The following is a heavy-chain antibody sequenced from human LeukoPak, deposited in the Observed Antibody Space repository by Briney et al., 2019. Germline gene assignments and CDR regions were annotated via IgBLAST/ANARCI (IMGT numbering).Heavy chain of an antibody. V-gene: IGHV3-23*01. D-gene: IGHD3-22*01. CDR3: ATTSPDYYDSSGGAFDI. Sequence: SGGSLRLSCAASGFTFSSSVMAWVRQAPGKGLEWVSGISASGGTTYYTDSVKGRFTISRDNPKNTLYLQMNSLRAEDTAVYYCATTSPDYYDSSGGAFDIWGQGTMVTVSS. CDR2: ISASGGTT. CDR1: GFTFSSSV. J-gene: IGHJ3*02.